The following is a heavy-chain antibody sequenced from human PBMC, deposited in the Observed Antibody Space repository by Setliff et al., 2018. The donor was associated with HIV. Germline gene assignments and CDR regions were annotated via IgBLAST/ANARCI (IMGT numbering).Heavy chain of an antibody. J-gene: IGHJ3*02. Sequence: GASVKVSCKVSGYTLTELSRHWVRQAPGKGLEWMGSFDPKDGKTRYAQKFQGRVTMTEDTSTDTAYMELSSLRSEDTAVYFCARGTRVGANDAFDIWGQGTMVTVSS. D-gene: IGHD1-26*01. CDR3: ARGTRVGANDAFDI. CDR1: GYTLTELS. V-gene: IGHV1-24*01. CDR2: FDPKDGKT.